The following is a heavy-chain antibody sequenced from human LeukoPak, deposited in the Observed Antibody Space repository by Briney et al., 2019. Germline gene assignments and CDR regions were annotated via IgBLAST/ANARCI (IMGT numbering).Heavy chain of an antibody. J-gene: IGHJ6*02. CDR1: GFTFSSYE. V-gene: IGHV3-48*03. D-gene: IGHD3-9*01. Sequence: PGGSLRLSCAASGFTFSSYEMNWVRQAPGKGLEWVSYISSSGSTIYYADSVKGRFTISRDNAKNSLYLQMNSLRAEDTAVYYCARGSREGRYFDWLTHYGMDVWGQGTTVTVSS. CDR2: ISSSGSTI. CDR3: ARGSREGRYFDWLTHYGMDV.